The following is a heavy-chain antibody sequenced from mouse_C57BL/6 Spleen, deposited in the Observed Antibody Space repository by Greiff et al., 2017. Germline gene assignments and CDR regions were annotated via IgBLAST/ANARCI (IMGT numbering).Heavy chain of an antibody. V-gene: IGHV1-55*01. J-gene: IGHJ2*01. CDR3: ARIGSGAGTNY. Sequence: QVQLQHPGAELVKPGASVKMSCKASGYTFTSYWITWVKQRPGQGLEWIGDIYPGSGSTNYNEKFKSKATLTVDTSSSTAYMQLSSLTSEDSAVYYCARIGSGAGTNYWGQGTTLTVSS. CDR1: GYTFTSYW. D-gene: IGHD4-1*01. CDR2: IYPGSGST.